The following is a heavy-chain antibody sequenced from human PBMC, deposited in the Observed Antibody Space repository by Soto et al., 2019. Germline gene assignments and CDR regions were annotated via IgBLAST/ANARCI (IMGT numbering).Heavy chain of an antibody. V-gene: IGHV3-23*01. J-gene: IGHJ6*02. CDR1: GFTFSSYA. CDR2: ISGSGGST. CDR3: AKDPQAGLRYFDWSLRRREYGMDV. Sequence: PGGSLRLSCAASGFTFSSYAMSWVRQAPGKGLEWVSAISGSGGSTYYADSVKGRFTISRDNSKNTLYLQMNSLRAEDTAVYYCAKDPQAGLRYFDWSLRRREYGMDVWGQGTTVTVS. D-gene: IGHD3-9*01.